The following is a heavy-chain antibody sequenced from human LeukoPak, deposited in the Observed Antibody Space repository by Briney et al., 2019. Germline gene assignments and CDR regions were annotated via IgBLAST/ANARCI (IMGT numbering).Heavy chain of an antibody. Sequence: SVKVSCEASGGTFSSYAISWVRQAPGQGLEWMGGIIPIFGTANYAQKFQGRVTITADESTSTAYMELSSLRSEDTAVYYCARGYCSSTSCYSFGSAFDIWGQGTMVTVSS. CDR3: ARGYCSSTSCYSFGSAFDI. V-gene: IGHV1-69*13. CDR1: GGTFSSYA. D-gene: IGHD2-2*01. J-gene: IGHJ3*02. CDR2: IIPIFGTA.